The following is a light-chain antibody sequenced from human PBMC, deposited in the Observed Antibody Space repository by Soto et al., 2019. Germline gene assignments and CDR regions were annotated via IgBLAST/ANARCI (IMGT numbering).Light chain of an antibody. CDR3: QQYNNWPRT. CDR2: GAS. V-gene: IGKV3-15*01. Sequence: IVMTQSPVTLSVSPGARASLSCRASQSVGHTLAWFQQKPGQAPRLLIYGASAGATGIPDRFSGSGFGTEFTLTISSLQSEDLAVYYCQQYNNWPRTFGQGTKVEMK. CDR1: QSVGHT. J-gene: IGKJ1*01.